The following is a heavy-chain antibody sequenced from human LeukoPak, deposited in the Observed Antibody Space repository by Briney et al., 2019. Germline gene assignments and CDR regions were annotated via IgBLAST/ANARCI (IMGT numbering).Heavy chain of an antibody. CDR3: TRDPIAVAGTAIDY. J-gene: IGHJ4*02. D-gene: IGHD6-19*01. CDR1: GFTFGDYA. CDR2: IRSKAYGGTT. V-gene: IGHV3-49*04. Sequence: GGSLRLSCTASGFTFGDYAMSWVRQAPGKGLEWVGFIRSKAYGGTTEYAASVKGRFTISRDDSKSIAYLQMNSLKTEDTAVYYCTRDPIAVAGTAIDYWGQGTLVTVSP.